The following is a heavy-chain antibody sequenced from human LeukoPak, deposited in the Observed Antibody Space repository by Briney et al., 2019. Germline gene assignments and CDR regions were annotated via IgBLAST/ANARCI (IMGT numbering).Heavy chain of an antibody. CDR2: IIPILGIA. Sequence: GASVKVSCKASGGTFSSYAISWVRQAPGQGLEWMGRIIPILGIANYAQKFKGRVTITADKSTSTAYMELSSLRSEDTAVYYCARGIVGATPLTFGYWGQGTLVTVSS. V-gene: IGHV1-69*04. D-gene: IGHD1-26*01. CDR3: ARGIVGATPLTFGY. J-gene: IGHJ4*02. CDR1: GGTFSSYA.